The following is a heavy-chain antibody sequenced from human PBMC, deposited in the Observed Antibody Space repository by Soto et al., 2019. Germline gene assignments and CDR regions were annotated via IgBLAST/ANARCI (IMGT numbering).Heavy chain of an antibody. J-gene: IGHJ4*02. V-gene: IGHV1-18*01. CDR2: ISAYNGNT. CDR3: ARDSRQTGNPNFDY. D-gene: IGHD1-1*01. Sequence: GASVKVSCKASGYTFTSYGISWVRQAPGQGLEKMGWISAYNGNTNYAQKLQGRVTMTTDTSTSTAYMELRSLRSDDTAVFFCARDSRQTGNPNFDYWGQGTLVTVSS. CDR1: GYTFTSYG.